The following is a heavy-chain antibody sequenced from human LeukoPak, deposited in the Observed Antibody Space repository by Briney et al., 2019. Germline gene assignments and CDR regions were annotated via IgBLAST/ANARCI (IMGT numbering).Heavy chain of an antibody. CDR3: ARDRHYYDSSGYSLDAFDI. V-gene: IGHV1-46*01. CDR2: INPSGGGA. J-gene: IGHJ3*02. CDR1: GYTFTTHY. D-gene: IGHD3-22*01. Sequence: ASVKVSCKASGYTFTTHYMHWVRQAPGQGLEWMGIINPSGGGARYAQNFQGRVTLTRDTSTSTVYMELSSLRSEDTAVYYCARDRHYYDSSGYSLDAFDIWGQGTMVTVSS.